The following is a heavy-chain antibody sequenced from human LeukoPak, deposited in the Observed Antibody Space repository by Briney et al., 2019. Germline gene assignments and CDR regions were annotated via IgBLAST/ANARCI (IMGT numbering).Heavy chain of an antibody. J-gene: IGHJ3*02. CDR2: TRNKANSYIT. CDR3: ARGRHYYDSSDYYYEGDGFDI. D-gene: IGHD3-22*01. Sequence: GGSLRLSCAASGFTFSDHYLDWVRQAPGKGLEWVGRTRNKANSYITEYAASVKGRFTILRDDSKKSLYLQMNSLKTEDTAVYYCARGRHYYDSSDYYYEGDGFDIWGQGTMVTVSS. CDR1: GFTFSDHY. V-gene: IGHV3-72*01.